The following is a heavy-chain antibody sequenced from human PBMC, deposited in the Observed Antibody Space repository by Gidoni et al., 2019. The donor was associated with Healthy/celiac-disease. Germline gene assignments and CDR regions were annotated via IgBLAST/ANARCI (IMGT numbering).Heavy chain of an antibody. V-gene: IGHV4-39*01. D-gene: IGHD2-21*01. CDR2: IYYSAST. Sequence: QLQLQESGPGLVKPSETLSLTGTASGGSISSSSYYWGWIRQPPGKGLEWIGGIYYSASTYYNPSLKSRVTISVDTSKNQFSLKLSSVTAADTAVYYCARGLWWYPYWGQGTLVTVSS. CDR1: GGSISSSSYY. J-gene: IGHJ1*01. CDR3: ARGLWWYPY.